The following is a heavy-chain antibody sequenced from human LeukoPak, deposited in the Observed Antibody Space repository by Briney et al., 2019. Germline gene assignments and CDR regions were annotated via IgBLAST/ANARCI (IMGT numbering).Heavy chain of an antibody. D-gene: IGHD3-3*01. CDR1: GFTFSDYY. CDR3: ARDLRITIFGVVIHNDAFDI. Sequence: PGGSLRLSCAPSGFTFSDYYMSWIRQAPGKGLEWVSYISSSGDTMYYAASVKGRFTISRDNAKNSLYLQMNSLRAEDTAVYYCARDLRITIFGVVIHNDAFDIWGQGTMVTVSS. CDR2: ISSSGDTM. V-gene: IGHV3-11*04. J-gene: IGHJ3*02.